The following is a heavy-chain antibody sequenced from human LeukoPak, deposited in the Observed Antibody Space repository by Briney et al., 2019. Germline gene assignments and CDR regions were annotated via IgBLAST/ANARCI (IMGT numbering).Heavy chain of an antibody. D-gene: IGHD6-13*01. CDR3: ARAQYSSISFDY. J-gene: IGHJ4*02. CDR1: GYTFATYS. CDR2: IDPAGGGT. Sequence: ASVKVSCKASGYTFATYSMHWVRQAPGRGLEWMGIIDPAGGGTTYAQKFQGRVTMTRDTSTTTVYMELSSLRSEDTAVYYCARAQYSSISFDYWGQGTLVTVSS. V-gene: IGHV1-46*01.